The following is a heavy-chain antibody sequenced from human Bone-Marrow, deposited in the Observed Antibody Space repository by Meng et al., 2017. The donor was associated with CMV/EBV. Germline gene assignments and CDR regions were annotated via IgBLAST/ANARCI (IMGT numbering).Heavy chain of an antibody. V-gene: IGHV4-39*07. CDR3: ARDLDCSSTSCNTQIDY. Sequence: GSLRLSCTVSGGSISSSSCYWGWIRQPPGKGLEWIGSIYYSGSTYYNPSLKSRVTISVDTSKNQFSLKLSSVTAADTAVYYCARDLDCSSTSCNTQIDYWGQGTLVTVSS. CDR1: GGSISSSSCY. J-gene: IGHJ4*02. CDR2: IYYSGST. D-gene: IGHD2-2*01.